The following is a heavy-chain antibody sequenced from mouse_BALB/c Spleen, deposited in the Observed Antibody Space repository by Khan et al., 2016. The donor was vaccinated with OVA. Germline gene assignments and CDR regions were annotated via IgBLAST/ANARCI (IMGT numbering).Heavy chain of an antibody. CDR3: ARSLWLLHAMDY. D-gene: IGHD2-3*01. Sequence: QIQLVQSGPELKKPGETVKISCKASGYTFTNYGMNWMKQTPGKGLKWMGWTNTNTGEPTYVEEFKGRFAFSLETSASPAYLQINNLKNEDTATYFCARSLWLLHAMDYWGQGTSVTGSS. CDR1: GYTFTNYG. CDR2: TNTNTGEP. J-gene: IGHJ4*01. V-gene: IGHV9-3*02.